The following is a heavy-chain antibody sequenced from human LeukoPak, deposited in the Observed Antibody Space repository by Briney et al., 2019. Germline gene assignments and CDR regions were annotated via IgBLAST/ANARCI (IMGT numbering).Heavy chain of an antibody. Sequence: GASVKVSCKASGYSFTTYYMHWVRQAPGQGLEWMGWINPSGGVTKYAQKFQGRVTMTRDTSISTAYMELGRLTSDDTAVYFCARRYCSGISCYPDYWGQGTLVTVSS. J-gene: IGHJ4*02. CDR1: GYSFTTYY. CDR3: ARRYCSGISCYPDY. D-gene: IGHD2-15*01. CDR2: INPSGGVT. V-gene: IGHV1-2*02.